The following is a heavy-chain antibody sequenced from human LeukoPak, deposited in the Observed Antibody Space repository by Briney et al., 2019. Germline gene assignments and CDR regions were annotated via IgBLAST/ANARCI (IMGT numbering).Heavy chain of an antibody. CDR2: SYHSGST. J-gene: IGHJ5*02. CDR1: GGSITSSKW. D-gene: IGHD6-13*01. V-gene: IGHV4-4*02. Sequence: SETLSLTCAVSGGSITSSKWWTWVRQPPGKGLEWIGESYHSGSTNYNPSLKSRVTISVDKSKKQFSLKLSSVTAADTAVYYCARLQGNWYIPAWGQGTLVTVSS. CDR3: ARLQGNWYIPA.